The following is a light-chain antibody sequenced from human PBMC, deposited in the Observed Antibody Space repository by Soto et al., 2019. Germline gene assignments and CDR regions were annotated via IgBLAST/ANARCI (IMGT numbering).Light chain of an antibody. V-gene: IGKV3-20*01. J-gene: IGKJ4*01. CDR3: QQYSDSPLT. Sequence: EIVLTQSPGTLSLSPGERATLSCRASQTVRTNYLAWFQHKPGQAPRLIIYGASSRATGIPDRFSGSGSGTDFTLTINTLEHEDFAVYFCQQYSDSPLTFGGGTKVEIK. CDR2: GAS. CDR1: QTVRTNY.